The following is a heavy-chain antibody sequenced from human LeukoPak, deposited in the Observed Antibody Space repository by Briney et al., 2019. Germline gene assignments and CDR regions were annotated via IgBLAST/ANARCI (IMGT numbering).Heavy chain of an antibody. CDR3: SRSDGASDFDY. V-gene: IGHV6-1*01. CDR1: GDIVPSNRAP. Sequence: SQTLSLTCAISGDIVPSNRAPWTWIRQSPSRGLEWLGRTYYRSKWYNDYAVSLKSRISINPDTSKNQFSLQLNSVTPEDTAVYYCSRSDGASDFDYWGQGTLVTVSS. J-gene: IGHJ4*02. CDR2: TYYRSKWYN. D-gene: IGHD5-24*01.